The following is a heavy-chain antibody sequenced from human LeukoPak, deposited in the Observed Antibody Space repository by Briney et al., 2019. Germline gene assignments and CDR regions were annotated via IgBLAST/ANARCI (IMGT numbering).Heavy chain of an antibody. J-gene: IGHJ5*02. Sequence: PSETLSLTCTVSGGSINSYYWSWIRQPPGKGLEWISYIYYSGSTNYNPSLKSRVTISVDTSKNQFSLKMSSVTAADTAVYYCARARDGHINNWFDPWGQGTLVIVSS. V-gene: IGHV4-59*01. CDR2: IYYSGST. CDR1: GGSINSYY. CDR3: ARARDGHINNWFDP. D-gene: IGHD5-24*01.